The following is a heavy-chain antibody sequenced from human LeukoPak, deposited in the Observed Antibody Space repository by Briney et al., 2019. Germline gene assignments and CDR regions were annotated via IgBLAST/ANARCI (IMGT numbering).Heavy chain of an antibody. D-gene: IGHD1-26*01. CDR1: GFTFSNYW. Sequence: GGSLRLSCAASGFTFSNYWMHWVRQAPGKGLVWVSRINSDGINTSYAGSVKGRFTISRDNAKNTLNLQMNSLRAEDTAVYYCARAFSGSYSFDYWGQGTLVTVSS. J-gene: IGHJ4*02. CDR3: ARAFSGSYSFDY. CDR2: INSDGINT. V-gene: IGHV3-74*01.